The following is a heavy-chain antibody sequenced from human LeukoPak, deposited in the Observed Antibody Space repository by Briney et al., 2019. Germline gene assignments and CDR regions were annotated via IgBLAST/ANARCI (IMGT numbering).Heavy chain of an antibody. CDR3: AREGSYCVGGDCYSFDF. CDR1: GYRFISHY. Sequence: ASVKVSCKASGYRFISHYIHWVRQAPGQGPEWLGRMHAGNGNTRYPEKFEGRVTMTRDTSSNTAYMDLTSLRSDDTAVYYCAREGSYCVGGDCYSFDFWGQGTLVTVSS. J-gene: IGHJ4*02. CDR2: MHAGNGNT. V-gene: IGHV1-2*06. D-gene: IGHD2-21*02.